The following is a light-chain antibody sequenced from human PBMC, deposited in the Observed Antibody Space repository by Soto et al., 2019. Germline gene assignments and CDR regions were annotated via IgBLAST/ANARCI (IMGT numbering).Light chain of an antibody. V-gene: IGLV2-14*01. J-gene: IGLJ1*01. CDR1: SSDVGGYNY. CDR3: TSYTSSSTLLYV. CDR2: DVS. Sequence: QSVLTQPASVSGSPGQSITISCTGTSSDVGGYNYVSWYQQHPGKAPKLMIYDVSNRPSGVSNRFSGSKSGNTASLTISGLQAEDEADYYGTSYTSSSTLLYVFGTGIKVT.